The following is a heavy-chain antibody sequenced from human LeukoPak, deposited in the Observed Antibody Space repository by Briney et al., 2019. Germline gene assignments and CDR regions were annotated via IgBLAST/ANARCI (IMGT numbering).Heavy chain of an antibody. CDR3: ARHILNFGNNSHFDH. V-gene: IGHV4-59*08. D-gene: IGHD2/OR15-2a*01. Sequence: SETLSLTCTVSGDSINNYFWSWIRQSPEKGLEWIAYIYYVGRANYNPSLESRVTMSIDTSKNQFSLRLSSVSAADTAVYYCARHILNFGNNSHFDHWGQGILVTVSS. CDR2: IYYVGRA. CDR1: GDSINNYF. J-gene: IGHJ4*02.